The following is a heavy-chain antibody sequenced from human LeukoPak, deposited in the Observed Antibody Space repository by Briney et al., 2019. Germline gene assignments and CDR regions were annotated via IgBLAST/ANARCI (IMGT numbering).Heavy chain of an antibody. D-gene: IGHD1-26*01. Sequence: SVKVSCKASGGTFSSYAISWVRQAPGQGLEWRGRIIPILGIANYAQKFQGRVTITADKSTSTAYMELSSLRSEDTAVYYCARDSVVGAPNDYWGQGTLVTVSS. CDR1: GGTFSSYA. CDR3: ARDSVVGAPNDY. V-gene: IGHV1-69*04. CDR2: IIPILGIA. J-gene: IGHJ4*02.